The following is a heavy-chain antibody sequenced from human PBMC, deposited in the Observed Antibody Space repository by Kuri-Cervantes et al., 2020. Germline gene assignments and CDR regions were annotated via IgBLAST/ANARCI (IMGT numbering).Heavy chain of an antibody. V-gene: IGHV4-34*01. Sequence: SCSAFGFFFRDYGMHWIRQPPGKGLEWIGEINHSGSTNYNPSLKSRVTISVDTSKNQFSLKLSSVTAADTAVYYCARRSVTMGIYRSRRGYFDYWGQGTLVTVSS. CDR3: ARRSVTMGIYRSRRGYFDY. CDR1: GFFFRDYG. D-gene: IGHD3-16*02. J-gene: IGHJ4*02. CDR2: INHSGST.